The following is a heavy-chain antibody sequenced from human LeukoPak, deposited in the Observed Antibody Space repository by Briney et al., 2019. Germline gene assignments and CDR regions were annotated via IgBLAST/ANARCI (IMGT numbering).Heavy chain of an antibody. Sequence: PGRSLRLSCAASGLTFSSYAMHWVRQAPGKGLEWVAVISYDGSNKYYADSVKGRFTISRDNSKNTLYLQMNSLRAEDTAVYYCARDLGDYGYYYDSSGYSSRTSGFDYWGQGTLVTVSS. V-gene: IGHV3-30*01. CDR2: ISYDGSNK. CDR1: GLTFSSYA. D-gene: IGHD3-22*01. J-gene: IGHJ4*02. CDR3: ARDLGDYGYYYDSSGYSSRTSGFDY.